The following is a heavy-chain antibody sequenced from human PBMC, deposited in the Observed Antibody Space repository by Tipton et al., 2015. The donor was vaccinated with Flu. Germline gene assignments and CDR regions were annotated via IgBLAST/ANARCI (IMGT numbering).Heavy chain of an antibody. D-gene: IGHD2-15*01. CDR2: VHYSGST. CDR1: GGSIRGYY. V-gene: IGHV4-59*01. Sequence: GLVKPSETLSLICPVSGGSIRGYYWSWIRQPPGKGLEWVGSVHYSGSTNYNPSLESRVTISVDTSKNQFSLKLDSVTAADTAVYYCARWSCRGTYCYDGNWFDPWGQGTLVTVSS. J-gene: IGHJ5*02. CDR3: ARWSCRGTYCYDGNWFDP.